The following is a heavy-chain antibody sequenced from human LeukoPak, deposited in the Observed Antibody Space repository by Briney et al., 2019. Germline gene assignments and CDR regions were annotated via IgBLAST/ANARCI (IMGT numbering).Heavy chain of an antibody. Sequence: SVKVSCKASGGTLSSYAISWVRQDPGQGLEWMGRIIPILGIANYAQKFQGRVTITADRSTSTAYMQLSSLRSADTRVYYCVRDRDCSSISCYNPSSTRYYYYYYMDVWGKGTTVTLP. CDR2: IIPILGIA. J-gene: IGHJ6*03. CDR1: GGTLSSYA. V-gene: IGHV1-69*04. D-gene: IGHD2-2*02. CDR3: VRDRDCSSISCYNPSSTRYYYYYYMDV.